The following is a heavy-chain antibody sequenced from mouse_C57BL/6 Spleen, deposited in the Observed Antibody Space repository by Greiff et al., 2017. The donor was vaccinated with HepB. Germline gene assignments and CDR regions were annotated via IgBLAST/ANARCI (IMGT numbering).Heavy chain of an antibody. Sequence: VQLQQPGAELVKPGASVKLSCKASGYTFTSYWMQWVKQRPGQGLEWIGEIDPSDSYTNYNQKFKGKATLTVDTSSSTAYMQLSSLTSEDSAVYYCARRDGYDRYYFDYWGQGTTLTVSS. D-gene: IGHD2-2*01. CDR3: ARRDGYDRYYFDY. CDR1: GYTFTSYW. V-gene: IGHV1-50*01. CDR2: IDPSDSYT. J-gene: IGHJ2*01.